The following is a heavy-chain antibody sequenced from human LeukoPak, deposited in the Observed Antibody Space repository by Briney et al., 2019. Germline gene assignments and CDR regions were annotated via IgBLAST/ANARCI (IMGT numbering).Heavy chain of an antibody. Sequence: ASVKVSCKASGYTFTSYYMHWVRQAPGQGLEWMGIINPSGGSTSYAQKFQGRVTMTRDMSTSTVYMELSSLRSEDTAVYYCARDGLTCSSTGCYFDYWGQGTLVTVSS. J-gene: IGHJ4*02. D-gene: IGHD2-2*01. CDR1: GYTFTSYY. V-gene: IGHV1-46*01. CDR2: INPSGGST. CDR3: ARDGLTCSSTGCYFDY.